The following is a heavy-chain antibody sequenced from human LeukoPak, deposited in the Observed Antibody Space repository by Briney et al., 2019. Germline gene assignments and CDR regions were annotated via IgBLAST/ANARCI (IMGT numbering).Heavy chain of an antibody. CDR2: IYSSGRT. Sequence: SETLSLTCTVSDGSISDYYWSWIRQPPGKGLEWVGNIYSSGRTIYNPSLKSRVTISLDTSRNQFSLKLTSVTAADTAVYYCAGGTYYYYYYMDVWGKGTTVTVSS. CDR3: AGGTYYYYYYMDV. CDR1: DGSISDYY. V-gene: IGHV4-4*09. J-gene: IGHJ6*03.